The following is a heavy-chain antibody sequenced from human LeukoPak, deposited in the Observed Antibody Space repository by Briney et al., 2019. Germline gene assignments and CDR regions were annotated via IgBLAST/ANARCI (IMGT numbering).Heavy chain of an antibody. CDR2: IYSGGST. CDR3: ARVAVVTAIPDWFDH. Sequence: GGSLRLSCAASGFTVSSNYVSWVRQAPGEGREWVSVIYSGGSTYYPDSLKGRFTISRDNSNNTLYLQMNRLTAEDTAVYYCARVAVVTAIPDWFDHWGQGTLVTVSS. D-gene: IGHD2-21*02. V-gene: IGHV3-66*01. J-gene: IGHJ5*02. CDR1: GFTVSSNY.